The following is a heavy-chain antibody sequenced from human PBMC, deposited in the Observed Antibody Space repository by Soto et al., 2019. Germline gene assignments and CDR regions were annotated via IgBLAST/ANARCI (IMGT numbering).Heavy chain of an antibody. V-gene: IGHV4-59*01. CDR1: GGSISSYY. J-gene: IGHJ6*02. CDR2: IYYSGST. CDR3: ARYSPRGYCSGGSCYYYYGMDV. Sequence: QVQLQESGPGLVKPSETLSLTCTVSGGSISSYYWSWIRQPPGKGLEWIGYIYYSGSTNYNPSLKSRVTISVDTSKNQFSLKLSSVTAADTAVYYCARYSPRGYCSGGSCYYYYGMDVWGQGTTVTVSS. D-gene: IGHD2-15*01.